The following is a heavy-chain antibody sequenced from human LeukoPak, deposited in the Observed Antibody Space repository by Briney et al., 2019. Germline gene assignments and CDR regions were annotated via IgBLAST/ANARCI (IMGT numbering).Heavy chain of an antibody. CDR3: ARDGDYYDSSGYPSHFDY. Sequence: PGGSLRLSCAASGFTFSSYGMHWVRQAPGKGLEWVAVISYDGSNKYYADSVKGRFTISRDNSKNTLYLQMNSLRAEDTAVYYCARDGDYYDSSGYPSHFDYWGQGTLVTVSS. CDR2: ISYDGSNK. CDR1: GFTFSSYG. J-gene: IGHJ4*02. V-gene: IGHV3-30*03. D-gene: IGHD3-22*01.